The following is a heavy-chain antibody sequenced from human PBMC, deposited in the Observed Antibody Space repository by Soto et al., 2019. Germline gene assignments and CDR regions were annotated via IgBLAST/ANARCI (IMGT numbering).Heavy chain of an antibody. V-gene: IGHV3-74*01. J-gene: IGHJ6*02. CDR3: ARGAYIAGTTGYYYYYGMDV. D-gene: IGHD1-7*01. CDR2: INSDGSST. CDR1: GFTFSSYW. Sequence: EVQLVESGGGLVQPGGSLRLSCAASGFTFSSYWMHWVRQAPGKGLVWVSRINSDGSSTSYADSVKGRFTISRDNAKNTLYLQMNSLRAEDTAVYYCARGAYIAGTTGYYYYYGMDVWGQGTTVTVSS.